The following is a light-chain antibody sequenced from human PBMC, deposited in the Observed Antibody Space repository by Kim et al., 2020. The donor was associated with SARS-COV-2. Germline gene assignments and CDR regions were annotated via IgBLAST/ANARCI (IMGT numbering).Light chain of an antibody. CDR1: TGAVTGDFY. J-gene: IGLJ3*02. V-gene: IGLV7-43*01. CDR3: LLYYDGAQSWV. Sequence: VTLTCASYTGAVTGDFYPNWFQQKPGQAPRALIYSTSNKHSWTPARFSGSLLGGKAALTVSGVQPEDEAEYYYLLYYDGAQSWVFGGGTQLTVL. CDR2: STS.